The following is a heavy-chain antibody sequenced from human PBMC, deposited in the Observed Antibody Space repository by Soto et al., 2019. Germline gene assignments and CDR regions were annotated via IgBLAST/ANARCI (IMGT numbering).Heavy chain of an antibody. Sequence: QLQLQESGPGLVKPSETLSLTCTVSGGSISSSSYYWGWIRQPLGKGLEWIGSIYYSGSTYYNPSLKSRVTISVDTSKNQFSLKLSSVTAADTAVYYCATSRGIYGDYYFDYWGQGTLVTVSS. D-gene: IGHD4-17*01. CDR2: IYYSGST. J-gene: IGHJ4*02. CDR1: GGSISSSSYY. CDR3: ATSRGIYGDYYFDY. V-gene: IGHV4-39*01.